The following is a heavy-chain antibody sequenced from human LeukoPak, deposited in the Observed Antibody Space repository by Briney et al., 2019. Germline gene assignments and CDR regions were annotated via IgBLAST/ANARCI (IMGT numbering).Heavy chain of an antibody. CDR2: MNPNSGNT. CDR1: GYTFTSYD. D-gene: IGHD6-19*01. J-gene: IGHJ6*02. Sequence: ASVKVSCKASGYTFTSYDINWVRQAPGQGLEWMGWMNPNSGNTGYAQKLQGRVTMTRNTSISTAYMELSSLRAEDTAVYYCARARGNSSGWYYYGMDVWGQGTTVTVSS. CDR3: ARARGNSSGWYYYGMDV. V-gene: IGHV1-8*01.